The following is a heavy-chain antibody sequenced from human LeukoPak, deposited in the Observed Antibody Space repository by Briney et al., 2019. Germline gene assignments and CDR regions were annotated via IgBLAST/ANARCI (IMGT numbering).Heavy chain of an antibody. CDR1: GFTFDDYA. CDR3: AKGESSSGWYDWFDP. J-gene: IGHJ5*02. Sequence: PGGSLRPSCAASGFTFDDYAMHWVRQAPGKGLEWVSGISWNSGSIGYADSVKGRFTISRDNAKNSLYLQMNSLRAEDMALYYCAKGESSSGWYDWFDPWGQGTLVTVSS. D-gene: IGHD6-19*01. CDR2: ISWNSGSI. V-gene: IGHV3-9*03.